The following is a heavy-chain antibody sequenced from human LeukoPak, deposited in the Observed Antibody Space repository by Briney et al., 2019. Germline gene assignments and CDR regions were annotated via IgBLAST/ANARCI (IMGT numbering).Heavy chain of an antibody. D-gene: IGHD2-15*01. CDR3: ARDGGDRFLGY. J-gene: IGHJ4*02. CDR1: GFTFSSYA. CDR2: ISYDGSNK. Sequence: GRSLRLSCAASGFTFSSYAMHWVRQAPGKGLEWVAVISYDGSNKYYADSVKGRFTISRDNSKNTLYLQMNSLRAEDTAVYYCARDGGDRFLGYWGQGTLVTVSS. V-gene: IGHV3-30-3*01.